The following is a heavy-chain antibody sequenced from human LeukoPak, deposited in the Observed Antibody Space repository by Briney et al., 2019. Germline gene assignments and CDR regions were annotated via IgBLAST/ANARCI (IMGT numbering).Heavy chain of an antibody. CDR2: IKSKGDGETR. CDR1: GCSIIIAW. J-gene: IGHJ3*01. D-gene: IGHD3-22*01. V-gene: IGHV3-15*01. Sequence: PGGSLRLSCAASGCSIIIAWMSWVRPAPGKGLEWVGRIKSKGDGETRDYAAPVKDRFIISRDDSKNMLYLQMNSLKTEDTAIYYCAAVGEWLSNAFNLWGQGTMVTVSA. CDR3: AAVGEWLSNAFNL.